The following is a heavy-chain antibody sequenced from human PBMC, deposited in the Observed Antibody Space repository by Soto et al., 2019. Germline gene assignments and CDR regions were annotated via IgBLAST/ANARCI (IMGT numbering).Heavy chain of an antibody. V-gene: IGHV4-30-2*01. CDR1: GFSISSGGYS. CDR2: IYHSGST. D-gene: IGHD6-25*01. CDR3: ARVPLY. Sequence: QLQLPESGSGLVKPSQTLSLTSAVYGFSISSGGYSWSWIRQPPGKVLEWIGYIYHSGSTYYNPSLKSRVTISVDRSKNQFSLKLSSVTAADTAVYYCARVPLYWCQRTLVTVSS. J-gene: IGHJ4*02.